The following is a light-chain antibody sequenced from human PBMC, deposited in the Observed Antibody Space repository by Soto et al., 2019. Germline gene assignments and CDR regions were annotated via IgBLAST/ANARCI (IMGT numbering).Light chain of an antibody. Sequence: DIQMTHSPSTLAASVGDRVAITFRASQSISSWLAWYQQKPGKAPNLLIYDASSLKSGVPSRFSGSGSGTEFTLTISSLQPDDFTTYYCQQYDGYPWTFGPGTKVDIK. CDR3: QQYDGYPWT. CDR2: DAS. CDR1: QSISSW. J-gene: IGKJ1*01. V-gene: IGKV1-5*01.